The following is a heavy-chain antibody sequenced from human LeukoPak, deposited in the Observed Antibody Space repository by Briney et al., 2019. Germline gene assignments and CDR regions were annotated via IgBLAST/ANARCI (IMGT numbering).Heavy chain of an antibody. CDR1: GFTFSSYA. D-gene: IGHD2-2*01. V-gene: IGHV3-23*01. CDR2: ISGSGGST. Sequence: GGSLRLSCAASGFTFSSYAMSWVRQAPGKGLEWVSAISGSGGSTYYADSVKGRFTISRDNSKNTLYLQMNSLRAEDTAVYYCASLGVVPAASGPSLDAFDIWGQGTMVTVSS. J-gene: IGHJ3*02. CDR3: ASLGVVPAASGPSLDAFDI.